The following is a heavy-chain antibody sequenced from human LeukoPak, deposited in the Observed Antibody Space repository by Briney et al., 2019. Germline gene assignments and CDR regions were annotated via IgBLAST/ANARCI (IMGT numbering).Heavy chain of an antibody. D-gene: IGHD3-16*01. CDR1: GYTVTRYD. J-gene: IGHJ5*02. Sequence: ASVKVSCKASGYTVTRYDINRLRHSTGQGLDWMGLMNPNSGNTGYAQKFQGRVIMTTDTSISTAYMELSGLRSEDTAVYYCARGLRGYWFDPWGQGTLVTVSS. V-gene: IGHV1-8*01. CDR2: MNPNSGNT. CDR3: ARGLRGYWFDP.